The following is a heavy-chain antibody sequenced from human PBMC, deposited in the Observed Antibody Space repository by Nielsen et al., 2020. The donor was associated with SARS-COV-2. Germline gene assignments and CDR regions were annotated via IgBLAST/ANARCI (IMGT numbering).Heavy chain of an antibody. D-gene: IGHD2-15*01. J-gene: IGHJ6*02. CDR2: IYYSGST. Sequence: GSLRLSCTVSGGSISSSNFYWGWIRQPPGKGLEWIGSIYYSGSTYYNPSLKSRVTISVDTSKTQFSLKLSSVTAADTAVYYCARVTVVVVAAMYYYYYGMDVWGQGTTVTVSS. CDR1: GGSISSSNFY. CDR3: ARVTVVVVAAMYYYYYGMDV. V-gene: IGHV4-39*01.